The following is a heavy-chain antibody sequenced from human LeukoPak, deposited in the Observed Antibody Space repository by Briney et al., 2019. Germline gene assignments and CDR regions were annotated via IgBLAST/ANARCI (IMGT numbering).Heavy chain of an antibody. CDR3: AGEGTGVGNTAFDY. CDR1: GFTFTTFT. J-gene: IGHJ4*02. V-gene: IGHV3-23*01. CDR2: INRGGGGT. Sequence: QPGGSLRLSCAASGFTFTTFTMNWVRQAPGKGLEWVSAINRGGGGTYYADFVKGRFTISRDNSENTLYLQMNSLRAEDTAVYYCAGEGTGVGNTAFDYWGQGTLVTVSS. D-gene: IGHD3-22*01.